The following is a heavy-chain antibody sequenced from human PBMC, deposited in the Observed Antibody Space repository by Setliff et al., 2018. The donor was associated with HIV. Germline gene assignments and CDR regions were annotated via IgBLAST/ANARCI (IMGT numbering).Heavy chain of an antibody. CDR2: IHTSGST. Sequence: PSETLSLTCTVFGGSINSDSYYWTWIRQPAGKGLEWIGHIHTSGSTNYNPSLKSRVTMSVDTSKNQFSLRLSSVTAADTAVYYCARGAIAAAGDFDYWGQGTLVTVSS. CDR1: GGSINSDSYY. CDR3: ARGAIAAAGDFDY. J-gene: IGHJ4*02. D-gene: IGHD6-13*01. V-gene: IGHV4-61*09.